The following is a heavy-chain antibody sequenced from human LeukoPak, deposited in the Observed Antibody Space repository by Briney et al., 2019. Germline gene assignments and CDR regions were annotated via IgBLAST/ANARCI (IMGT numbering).Heavy chain of an antibody. V-gene: IGHV1-18*01. CDR3: ARVGALDTVTYYYYYYMDV. Sequence: GASVKVSCKASGYTFTSYGISWVRQAPEQGLEWMGWISAYNGNTNYAQKLQGRVTMTTDTSTSTAYMELRSLRSDDTAVYYCARVGALDTVTYYYYYYMDVWGKGTTVTVSS. D-gene: IGHD4-11*01. CDR2: ISAYNGNT. CDR1: GYTFTSYG. J-gene: IGHJ6*03.